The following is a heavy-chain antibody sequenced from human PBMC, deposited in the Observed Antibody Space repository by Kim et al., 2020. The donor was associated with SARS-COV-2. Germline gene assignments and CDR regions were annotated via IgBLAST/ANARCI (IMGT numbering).Heavy chain of an antibody. J-gene: IGHJ4*02. D-gene: IGHD2-15*01. CDR2: IYYSGST. V-gene: IGHV4-31*03. CDR1: GGSISSGGYY. Sequence: SETLSLTCTVSGGSISSGGYYWSWIRQHPGKGLEWIGYIYYSGSTYYNPSLKSRVTISVDTSKNQFSLKLSSVTAADTAVYYCARRWSTEPLFDYWGQGTLVTVSS. CDR3: ARRWSTEPLFDY.